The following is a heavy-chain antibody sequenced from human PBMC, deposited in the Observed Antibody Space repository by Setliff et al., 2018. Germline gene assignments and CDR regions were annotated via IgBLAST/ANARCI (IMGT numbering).Heavy chain of an antibody. V-gene: IGHV4-34*01. CDR1: GGSFSGYY. CDR2: INHSGST. J-gene: IGHJ6*03. Sequence: PSETLSLTCAVYGGSFSGYYWSWIRQPPGKGLEWIGEINHSGSTNYNPSLKSRVTISVDTPKNQFSLKLSSVTAADTAVYYCARKSRNIVVVPAAVIYYYYYYMDVWGKGTTVTVSS. CDR3: ARKSRNIVVVPAAVIYYYYYYMDV. D-gene: IGHD2-2*01.